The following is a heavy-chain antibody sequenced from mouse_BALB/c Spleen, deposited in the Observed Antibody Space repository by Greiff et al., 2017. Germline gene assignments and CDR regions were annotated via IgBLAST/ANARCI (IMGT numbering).Heavy chain of an antibody. CDR2: IWAGGST. D-gene: IGHD2-10*01. CDR1: GFSLTSYG. J-gene: IGHJ4*01. Sequence: QVQLKESGPGLVAPSQSLSITCTVSGFSLTSYGVHWVRQPPGKGLEWLGVIWAGGSTNYNSALMSRLSISKDNSKSQVFLKMNSLQTDDTAMYYCARDAYYGNYVRAMDYWGQGTSVTVSS. CDR3: ARDAYYGNYVRAMDY. V-gene: IGHV2-9*02.